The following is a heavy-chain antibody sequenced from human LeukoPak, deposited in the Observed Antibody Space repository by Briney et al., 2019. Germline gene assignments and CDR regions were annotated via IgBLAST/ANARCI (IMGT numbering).Heavy chain of an antibody. D-gene: IGHD1-26*01. J-gene: IGHJ4*02. CDR1: GYSFTRYW. V-gene: IGHV5-51*01. CDR3: ARQEWELLRPFDY. CDR2: IYPGDSNT. Sequence: GESLKISCKGSGYSFTRYWVAWARQMPGKGLEWMGIIYPGDSNTRYSPSFEGQVTISADKSINTAYLQWSSLKASDTAMYYCARQEWELLRPFDYWGQGTPVTVSS.